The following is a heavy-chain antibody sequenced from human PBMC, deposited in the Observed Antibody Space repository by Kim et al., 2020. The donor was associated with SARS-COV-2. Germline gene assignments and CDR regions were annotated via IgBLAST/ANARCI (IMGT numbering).Heavy chain of an antibody. CDR2: ISTDGRTI. V-gene: IGHV3-74*01. CDR1: GFTFTTYW. J-gene: IGHJ6*02. Sequence: GGSLRLSCAGSGFTFTTYWMHWVRQAPGKGLVWVSGISTDGRTISYADSVKGRFTISRDNAKNTLYPQMNSLRADDTAVYYCARGSFYALGVWGQGTTVTVSS. CDR3: ARGSFYALGV.